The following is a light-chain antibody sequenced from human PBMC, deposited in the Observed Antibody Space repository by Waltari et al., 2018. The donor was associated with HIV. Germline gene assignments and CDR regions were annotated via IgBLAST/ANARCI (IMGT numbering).Light chain of an antibody. CDR2: AAS. CDR1: QNIYSI. J-gene: IGKJ2*01. Sequence: DIQMTQSPSSLSAAVGDSVNITCRASQNIYSILNWYQHKPGKVLKVLIYAASTLENGCPSRFRGTGSSTDFTLTINKVQPEDFATYFCQQGHTTPLTFGQGTNVEIK. CDR3: QQGHTTPLT. V-gene: IGKV1-39*01.